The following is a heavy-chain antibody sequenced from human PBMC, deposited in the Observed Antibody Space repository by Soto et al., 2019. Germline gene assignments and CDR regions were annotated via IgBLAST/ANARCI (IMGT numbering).Heavy chain of an antibody. D-gene: IGHD2-8*02. CDR3: AIWGTYCTGPSSCPIDY. CDR1: GYSFANYW. V-gene: IGHV5-51*01. Sequence: GESLKISCKGSGYSFANYWIGWVRQTPGKGLEWMGIIYPGDSDTRYSPSFQGQVTISADKSISTAYLQWSSLKASDTAMYYCAIWGTYCTGPSSCPIDYWGPGTLVTVSS. CDR2: IYPGDSDT. J-gene: IGHJ4*02.